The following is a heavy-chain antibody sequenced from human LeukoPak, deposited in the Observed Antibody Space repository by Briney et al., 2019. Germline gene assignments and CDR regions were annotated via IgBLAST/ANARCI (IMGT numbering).Heavy chain of an antibody. D-gene: IGHD2-15*01. CDR1: GGSFSGYY. CDR2: INHSGST. CDR3: ARGHCSGGSCYLYNY. J-gene: IGHJ4*02. Sequence: SETLSLTCAVYGGSFSGYYWSWIRQPPGKGLEWIGEINHSGSTNYNPSLKGRVTISVDTSKNQFSLKLSSVTAADTAVYYCARGHCSGGSCYLYNYWGQGTLVTVSS. V-gene: IGHV4-34*01.